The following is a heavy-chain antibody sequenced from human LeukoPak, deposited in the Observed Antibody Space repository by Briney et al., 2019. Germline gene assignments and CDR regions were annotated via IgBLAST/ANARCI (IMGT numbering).Heavy chain of an antibody. CDR1: GFIFRSYP. CDR3: ARDGVGTAFDL. CDR2: VSYDGSGE. D-gene: IGHD1-26*01. V-gene: IGHV3-30*01. J-gene: IGHJ3*01. Sequence: GRSLRLSCAASGFIFRSYPMHWVRQAPGKGLGWVAVVSYDGSGENYADSVNGRFTISRDSSKNTLYLQMNSLRAEDTAVFYCARDGVGTAFDLWGQGTMVTVSS.